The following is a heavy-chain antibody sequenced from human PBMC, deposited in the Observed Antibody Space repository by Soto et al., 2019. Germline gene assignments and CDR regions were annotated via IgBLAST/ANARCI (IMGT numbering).Heavy chain of an antibody. V-gene: IGHV3-30*18. D-gene: IGHD4-4*01. CDR1: GFTFSIYG. CDR3: AKDVEMTTIRWLVS. Sequence: GGSLRLSCEASGFTFSIYGMHWVRQAPGKGLEWVAYTSYEGSFRYYADSVKGRFTISRENSKNTLYLQMNSLRAEDTAVYYCAKDVEMTTIRWLVSWGQGTLVTVSS. CDR2: TSYEGSFR. J-gene: IGHJ5*02.